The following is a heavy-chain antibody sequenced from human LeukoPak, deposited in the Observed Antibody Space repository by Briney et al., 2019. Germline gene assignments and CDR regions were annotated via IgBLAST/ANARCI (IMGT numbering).Heavy chain of an antibody. CDR2: IYFIGNT. V-gene: IGHV4-59*01. Sequence: SETLSLTCAVSGVSISSYYLSWIRQPPGKGLEWIGHIYFIGNTNYNASLKSRVTISLDTSKNHFSLKLTSVTAADTAIYYCATKKTTPRSGFDYWGQGTLVTVSS. D-gene: IGHD6-25*01. CDR3: ATKKTTPRSGFDY. CDR1: GVSISSYY. J-gene: IGHJ4*02.